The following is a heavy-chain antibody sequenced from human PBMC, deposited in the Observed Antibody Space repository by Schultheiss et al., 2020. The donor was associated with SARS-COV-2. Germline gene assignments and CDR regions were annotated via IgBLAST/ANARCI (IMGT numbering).Heavy chain of an antibody. Sequence: GGSLRLSCAASGFMFSSHWMNWVRQAPGKGLEWVAVIWNDGSNEYYVDSVKGRFTISRDNAKNSLYLQMNSLRAEDTAVYYCARVPRSGYYDTSGYYSGWFDPWGQGTLVTVSS. CDR1: GFMFSSHW. CDR3: ARVPRSGYYDTSGYYSGWFDP. CDR2: IWNDGSNE. J-gene: IGHJ5*02. V-gene: IGHV3-33*08. D-gene: IGHD3-22*01.